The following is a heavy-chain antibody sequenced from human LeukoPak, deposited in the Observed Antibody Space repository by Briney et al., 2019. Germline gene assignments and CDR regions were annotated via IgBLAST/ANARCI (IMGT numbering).Heavy chain of an antibody. V-gene: IGHV4-34*01. J-gene: IGHJ5*02. CDR1: GVSFSGYY. Sequence: KPSETLSLTCAAYGVSFSGYYWSWIRQPPGKGLEWIGEINHSGSSNYNPSLKSRVTISVDTSKNQFSLKLTSVTAADTALYYCARVVERGVGTTRGEWFDPWGQGTLVTVSS. CDR2: INHSGSS. D-gene: IGHD1-26*01. CDR3: ARVVERGVGTTRGEWFDP.